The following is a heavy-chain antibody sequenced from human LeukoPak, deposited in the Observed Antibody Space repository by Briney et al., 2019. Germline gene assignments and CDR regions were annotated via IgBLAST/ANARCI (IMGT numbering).Heavy chain of an antibody. CDR3: ATPLHTVTEAFDI. CDR1: GYTLTELS. CDR2: FDPEDGET. V-gene: IGHV1-24*01. J-gene: IGHJ3*02. Sequence: ASVKVSCKVSGYTLTELSMHWVRQAPGKGLEWMGGFDPEDGETIYAQKFQGRVTMTEDTSTDTAYMELSSLRSEDTAVYYCATPLHTVTEAFDIWGQGTMITVSS. D-gene: IGHD4-17*01.